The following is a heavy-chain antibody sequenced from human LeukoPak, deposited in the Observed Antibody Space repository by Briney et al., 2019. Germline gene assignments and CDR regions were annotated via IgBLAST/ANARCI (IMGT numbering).Heavy chain of an antibody. Sequence: GASVKVSCRASGYTFTSYDINWVRQATGQGLEWMGWMNPNSGNTGYAQKFQGRVTMTRNTSISTAYMELSSLRSEDAAVYYCARVLLWFGEYYFDYWGQGTLVTVSS. J-gene: IGHJ4*02. CDR2: MNPNSGNT. CDR1: GYTFTSYD. CDR3: ARVLLWFGEYYFDY. D-gene: IGHD3-10*01. V-gene: IGHV1-8*01.